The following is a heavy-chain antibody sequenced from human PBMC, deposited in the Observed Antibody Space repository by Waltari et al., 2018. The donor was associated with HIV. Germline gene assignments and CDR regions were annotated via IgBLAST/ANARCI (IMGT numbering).Heavy chain of an antibody. CDR2: ISWNSGSI. CDR3: AKDGRVADYYGMDV. CDR1: GFTFDDYA. D-gene: IGHD6-19*01. J-gene: IGHJ6*02. V-gene: IGHV3-9*01. Sequence: EVQLVESGGGLVQPGRSLRLSCAASGFTFDDYAMHWVRQAPGKGLEWVSGISWNSGSIGYADSVKGRFTISRDNAKNSLYLQMNSLRAEDTALYYCAKDGRVADYYGMDVWGQGP.